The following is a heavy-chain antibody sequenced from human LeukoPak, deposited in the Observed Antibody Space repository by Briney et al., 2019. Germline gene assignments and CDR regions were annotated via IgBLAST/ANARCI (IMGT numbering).Heavy chain of an antibody. CDR2: IKQNGSET. CDR1: GFTFSNYW. Sequence: GGSLRLSCAASGFTFSNYWMHWVRQAPGKGLQWVANIKQNGSETYYVDAVRGRFTISRDNVKNSLYLQMNSLRVEDTAVYYCVGGLIAASGNWGQGTLVTVSS. V-gene: IGHV3-7*03. J-gene: IGHJ4*02. CDR3: VGGLIAASGN. D-gene: IGHD6-6*01.